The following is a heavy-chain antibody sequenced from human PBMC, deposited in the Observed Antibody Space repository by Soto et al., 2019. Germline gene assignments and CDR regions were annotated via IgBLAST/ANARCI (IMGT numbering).Heavy chain of an antibody. CDR3: AKDISGCPGDY. CDR2: ISYDGSNK. J-gene: IGHJ4*02. D-gene: IGHD6-19*01. Sequence: QVQLVESGGGVVQPGRSLRLSCAASGFTFSSYGIHWVRQAPGKGLEWVAVISYDGSNKYYADSVKGRFTISRDNSKYTLYLQMNSLRAEDTAVYYCAKDISGCPGDYWGQGTLVTVSS. V-gene: IGHV3-30*18. CDR1: GFTFSSYG.